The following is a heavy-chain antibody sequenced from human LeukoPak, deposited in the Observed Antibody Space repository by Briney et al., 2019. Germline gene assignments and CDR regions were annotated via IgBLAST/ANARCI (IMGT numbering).Heavy chain of an antibody. J-gene: IGHJ5*02. V-gene: IGHV1-18*04. D-gene: IGHD3-10*01. CDR3: ARADGDGEYKWFDP. Sequence: ASVKVSCKASGYTFTGYYIHWVRQAPGQGLEWMGWISGYNGNTNYAQNLQGRVTMTTDTSTSTVYMELSSLRSEDTAVYYCARADGDGEYKWFDPWGQGTLVTVSS. CDR1: GYTFTGYY. CDR2: ISGYNGNT.